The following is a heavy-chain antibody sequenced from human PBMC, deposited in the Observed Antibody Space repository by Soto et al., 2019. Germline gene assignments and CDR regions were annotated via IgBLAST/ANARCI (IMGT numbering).Heavy chain of an antibody. J-gene: IGHJ6*02. V-gene: IGHV3-23*01. CDR3: ASILSPAGYYYYGMNV. CDR2: ISGSGGSA. CDR1: GFSLGSSG. Sequence: EVQLLESGGGVVQPGGSLRLTCAASGFSLGSSGMSWVRQAPGKGLEWVSSISGSGGSAYYADSVKGRFTISRDNSKNTLYLQMRSLTAEDTAAYYCASILSPAGYYYYGMNVWGQGTTVTVSS. D-gene: IGHD2-2*01.